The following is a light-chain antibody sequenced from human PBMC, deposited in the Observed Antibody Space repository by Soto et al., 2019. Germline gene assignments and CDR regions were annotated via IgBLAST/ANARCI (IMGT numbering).Light chain of an antibody. CDR2: DAS. CDR3: QQRSNWPLARG. V-gene: IGKV3-11*01. CDR1: QSVSSY. J-gene: IGKJ4*01. Sequence: EIVLTQSPATLSLSPGERATLSCSASQSVSSYLAWYQQKPGQAPRLLIYDASNRATGIPARFSGSGSGPVFTLTISSLEPEDFAVYYCQQRSNWPLARGLGGGTQVEIK.